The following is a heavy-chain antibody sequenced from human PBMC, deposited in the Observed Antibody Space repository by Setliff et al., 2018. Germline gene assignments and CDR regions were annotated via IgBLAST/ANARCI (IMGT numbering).Heavy chain of an antibody. V-gene: IGHV1-46*01. J-gene: IGHJ4*02. CDR1: GYSFTGYY. CDR2: IHTGGGSA. Sequence: ASVKVSCKASGYSFTGYYMHWVRQAPGQGLEWMGIIHTGGGSASYVQKFQGRVTMTSDTSTSTVYMEVNSVRSDDTAIYYCARGGMAAANRKGVFEYWGQGTQVTVS. CDR3: ARGGMAAANRKGVFEY. D-gene: IGHD6-13*01.